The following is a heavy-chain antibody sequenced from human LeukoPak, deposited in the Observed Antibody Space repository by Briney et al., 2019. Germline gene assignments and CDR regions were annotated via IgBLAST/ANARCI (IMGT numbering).Heavy chain of an antibody. CDR3: AREEWELTYYYYYMDV. Sequence: GGSLRLSCAASGFTFSSYSMNWVRQAPGKGLEWVSSISSSSNYIYYADSVKGRFTISRDNAKNSLYLQMNSLRAEDTAVYYCAREEWELTYYYYYMDVWGKGTTVTISS. CDR2: ISSSSNYI. D-gene: IGHD1-26*01. CDR1: GFTFSSYS. V-gene: IGHV3-21*01. J-gene: IGHJ6*03.